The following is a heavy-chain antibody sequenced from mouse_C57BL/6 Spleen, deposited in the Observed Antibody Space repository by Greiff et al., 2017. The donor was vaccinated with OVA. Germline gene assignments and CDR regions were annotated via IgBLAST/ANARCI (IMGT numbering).Heavy chain of an antibody. CDR3: ARHGGAMDY. Sequence: QRVESGGDLVKPGGSLKLSCAASGFTFSSYGMSWVRQTPAKSLEWVATISSGGSYTYYPDSVKGRFTIYRDNAKNTLYLQMSSLKSEDTAMYYCARHGGAMDYWGQGTSVTVSS. V-gene: IGHV5-6*01. J-gene: IGHJ4*01. CDR2: ISSGGSYT. CDR1: GFTFSSYG.